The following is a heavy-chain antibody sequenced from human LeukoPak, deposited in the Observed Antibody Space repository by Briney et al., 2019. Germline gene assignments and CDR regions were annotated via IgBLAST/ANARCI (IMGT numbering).Heavy chain of an antibody. CDR2: ISGSGGSI. CDR1: GFTFSSYA. J-gene: IGHJ4*02. Sequence: GGSLRLSCAASGFTFSSYAMSWVRQAPGKGLEWVSAISGSGGSIYYADSVKGRFTISRDNSKNTLYLQMNSLRAEDTAVYYCAKGQHYYDSSGSIDYWGQGTLVTVSS. V-gene: IGHV3-23*01. CDR3: AKGQHYYDSSGSIDY. D-gene: IGHD3-22*01.